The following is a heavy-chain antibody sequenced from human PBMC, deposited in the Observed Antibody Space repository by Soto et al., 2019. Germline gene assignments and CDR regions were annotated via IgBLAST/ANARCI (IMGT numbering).Heavy chain of an antibody. J-gene: IGHJ4*02. V-gene: IGHV4-30-2*01. Sequence: QLQLQESGSGLVKPSQTLSLTCAVSGGSISSGGYSWSWIRHPPGQGLEWIGYIDHSVSTYYNPSRKRRVTISVDRSKNQFSLKLSSVTAADTAVYYCSRRGATSPFECWGQRTLVTVSS. D-gene: IGHD5-12*01. CDR2: IDHSVST. CDR1: GGSISSGGYS. CDR3: SRRGATSPFEC.